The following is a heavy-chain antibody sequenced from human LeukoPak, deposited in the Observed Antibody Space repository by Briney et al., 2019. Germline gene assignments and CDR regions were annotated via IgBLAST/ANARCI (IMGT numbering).Heavy chain of an antibody. CDR1: GGSISTGGYY. J-gene: IGHJ3*02. CDR3: ASTSKYIGSGRDDSFDI. V-gene: IGHV4-30-4*01. D-gene: IGHD3-10*01. CDR2: ISYSGGT. Sequence: SETLSLTCTVSGGSISTGGYYWSWIRQPPGKGLEWIGYISYSGGTYYNPSLKSRVSISVDTSKSQFSLKMSSVTAADTAVYYCASTSKYIGSGRDDSFDIWGQGTMVTVSS.